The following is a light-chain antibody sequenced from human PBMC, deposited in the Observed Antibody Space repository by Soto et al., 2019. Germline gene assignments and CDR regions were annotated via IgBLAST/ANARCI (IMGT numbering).Light chain of an antibody. CDR2: EVT. V-gene: IGLV2-14*01. CDR1: SSDADDYKY. Sequence: QSVLTQPASVSGSPGQSITISCTGASSDADDYKYVSWYQQHPGKAPKLMIYEVTNRPSGVSDRFSGSKSGNTASLTISGLQAGDEADYYCSSYTDSTTLVFASGTKVTVL. CDR3: SSYTDSTTLV. J-gene: IGLJ1*01.